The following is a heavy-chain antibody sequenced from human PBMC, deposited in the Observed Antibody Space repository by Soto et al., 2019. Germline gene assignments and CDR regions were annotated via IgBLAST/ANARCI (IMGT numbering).Heavy chain of an antibody. CDR2: IYWDDDK. V-gene: IGHV2-5*02. Sequence: QITLRESGPTLVKPTETLTLTCTFSGFSVTSDGVAVAWIRQPPGKGLEWLALIYWDDDKRYNPPLSSRLRIVADTSNSQVVLTMTDMDPVDTATYYCALMDDYDDPQPRWFDPRGQGTPVTVSS. J-gene: IGHJ5*02. D-gene: IGHD4-17*01. CDR3: ALMDDYDDPQPRWFDP. CDR1: GFSVTSDGVA.